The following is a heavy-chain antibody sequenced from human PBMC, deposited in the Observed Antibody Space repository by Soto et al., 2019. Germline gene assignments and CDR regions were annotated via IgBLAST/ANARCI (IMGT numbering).Heavy chain of an antibody. V-gene: IGHV4-31*03. CDR3: ARGPSREASYYFDY. D-gene: IGHD6-6*01. Sequence: QVQLQESGPGLVKPSQTLSLICTVSGGSISSGGYYWSWIRQHPGKGLEWIGYIYYSGSTYYNPSLKSRVTISVDTSKNQFSLKLSSVTAADTAVYYCARGPSREASYYFDYWGQGTLVTVSS. J-gene: IGHJ4*02. CDR2: IYYSGST. CDR1: GGSISSGGYY.